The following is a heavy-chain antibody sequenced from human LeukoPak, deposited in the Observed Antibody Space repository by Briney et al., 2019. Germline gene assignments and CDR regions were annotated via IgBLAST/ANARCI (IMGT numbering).Heavy chain of an antibody. CDR3: ARDGRDGYNTRAPPYGMDV. Sequence: SETLSLTCTVSGGSISSYYWSWIRQPAGKGLEWLGRIYTSGSTNYNPSLKSRVTMSVDTSKNQFSLKLSSVTAADTAVYYCARDGRDGYNTRAPPYGMDVWGQGTTVTVSS. CDR1: GGSISSYY. CDR2: IYTSGST. D-gene: IGHD5-24*01. J-gene: IGHJ6*02. V-gene: IGHV4-4*07.